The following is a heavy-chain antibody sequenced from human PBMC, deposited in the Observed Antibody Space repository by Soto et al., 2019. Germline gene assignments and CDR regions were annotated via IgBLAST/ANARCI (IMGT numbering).Heavy chain of an antibody. CDR3: VRTVGSSWFFDL. V-gene: IGHV4-39*01. D-gene: IGHD3-10*01. Sequence: QLQLRQSGPGLVQPLETLSLTCTVSNGSITSGDYYWGWISQPPGKGMEWIGSSFYTGSTYYTPSLQSRVTIPVDTSRNQFSLKLDSATAADTAVYYCVRTVGSSWFFDLWGRGTLITVSS. CDR1: NGSITSGDYY. J-gene: IGHJ2*01. CDR2: SFYTGST.